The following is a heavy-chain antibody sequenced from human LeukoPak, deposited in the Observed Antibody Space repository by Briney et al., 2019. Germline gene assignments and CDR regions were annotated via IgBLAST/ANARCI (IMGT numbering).Heavy chain of an antibody. D-gene: IGHD6-13*01. Sequence: SETLSLTCTVSDGSITNYDWSWVRQPPGKGLEFIGHVHYSGTANYNPSLRSRVTMSVDTSKNQFSLKLSSVTAADTAVYYCARDNGSSSWYSGNYYYYYYMDVWGKGTTVTVSS. CDR1: DGSITNYD. J-gene: IGHJ6*03. CDR3: ARDNGSSSWYSGNYYYYYYMDV. CDR2: VHYSGTA. V-gene: IGHV4-59*12.